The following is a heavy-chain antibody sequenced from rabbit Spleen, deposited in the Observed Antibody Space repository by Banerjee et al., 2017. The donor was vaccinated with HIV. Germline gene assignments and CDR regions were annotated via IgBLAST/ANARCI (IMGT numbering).Heavy chain of an antibody. V-gene: IGHV1S45*01. CDR3: ARDSGSSFSSYGMDL. CDR2: IAGSSSGFT. J-gene: IGHJ6*01. D-gene: IGHD8-1*01. Sequence: QEQLEESAGGLVQPGGSLALTCKASGFSFSSSDYICWVRQAPGKGLEWISCIAGSSSGFTYSASWAQGRFTISKTSSTTVTLQMTSLTVADTATYFCARDSGSSFSSYGMDLWGQGTLVTVS. CDR1: GFSFSSSDY.